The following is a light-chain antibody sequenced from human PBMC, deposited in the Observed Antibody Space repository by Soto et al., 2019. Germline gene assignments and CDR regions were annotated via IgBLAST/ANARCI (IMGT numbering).Light chain of an antibody. CDR1: SSDVGGYDY. Sequence: QSALTQPPSASGSPGQSVAISCTGTSSDVGGYDYVSWYQQHPGKAPKLMLYDFSKRPSGVPDRFSGSKSGNTASLTVSGLQAEDEADYYCSSYAGTYIVFGTGTKLTVL. CDR2: DFS. V-gene: IGLV2-8*01. CDR3: SSYAGTYIV. J-gene: IGLJ1*01.